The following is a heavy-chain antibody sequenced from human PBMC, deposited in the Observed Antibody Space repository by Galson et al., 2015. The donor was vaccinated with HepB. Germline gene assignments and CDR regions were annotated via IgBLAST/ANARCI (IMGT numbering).Heavy chain of an antibody. D-gene: IGHD2-21*01. CDR1: GFTFCSYS. Sequence: SLRLSCAASGFTFCSYSMNWGRQAPGKGPGWVSYISSSGSTIYYADSVKGRFTISRDNAKNSLYLQMNSLRDEDTAVYYCARYCGGDCYSVDAFDIWGQGTMVTVSS. J-gene: IGHJ3*02. CDR3: ARYCGGDCYSVDAFDI. CDR2: ISSSGSTI. V-gene: IGHV3-48*02.